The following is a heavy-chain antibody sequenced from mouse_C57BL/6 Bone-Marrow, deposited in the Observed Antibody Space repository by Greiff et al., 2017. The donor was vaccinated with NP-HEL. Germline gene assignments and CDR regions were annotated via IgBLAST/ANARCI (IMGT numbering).Heavy chain of an antibody. D-gene: IGHD2-4*01. Sequence: VQLVESGPELVKPGASVKISCKASGYSFTGYYMNWVKQSPEKSLEWIGEINPSTGGTTYNQKFKAKATLTVDKSSSTAYMQLKSLTSEDSAVYYCARRGIYDYDYFDYWGQGTTLTVSS. J-gene: IGHJ2*01. CDR3: ARRGIYDYDYFDY. V-gene: IGHV1-42*01. CDR1: GYSFTGYY. CDR2: INPSTGGT.